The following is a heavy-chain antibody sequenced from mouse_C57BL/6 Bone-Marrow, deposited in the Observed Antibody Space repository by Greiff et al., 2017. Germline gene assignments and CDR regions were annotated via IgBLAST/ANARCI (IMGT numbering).Heavy chain of an antibody. CDR1: GYTFTDYN. J-gene: IGHJ4*01. Sequence: EVKLQESGPELVKPGASVKIPCKASGYTFTDYNMDWVKQSHGKSLEWIGDINPNNGGTIYNQKFKGKATLTVDKSSSTAYMELRSLTSEDTAVYYCARIAYGSSYDYAMDYWGQGTSVTVSS. D-gene: IGHD1-1*01. CDR3: ARIAYGSSYDYAMDY. CDR2: INPNNGGT. V-gene: IGHV1-18*01.